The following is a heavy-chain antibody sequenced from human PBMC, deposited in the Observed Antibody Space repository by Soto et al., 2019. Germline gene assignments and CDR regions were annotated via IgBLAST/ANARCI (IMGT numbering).Heavy chain of an antibody. Sequence: QVQLVESGGGLVKPGGSLRLSCAASGFSFSDYYMSWIRQAPGKGLEWVSYISSSGSSIYYADSVKGRCTISRDNAKNSQYLQMNSLRAEDTAVYYCASSEWLRWAGPLPSDYWGQGTLVTVSS. CDR1: GFSFSDYY. J-gene: IGHJ4*02. CDR3: ASSEWLRWAGPLPSDY. V-gene: IGHV3-11*01. CDR2: ISSSGSSI. D-gene: IGHD5-12*01.